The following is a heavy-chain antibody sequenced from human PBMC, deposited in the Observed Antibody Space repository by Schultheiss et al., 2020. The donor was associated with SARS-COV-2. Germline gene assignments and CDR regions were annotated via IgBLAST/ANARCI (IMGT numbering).Heavy chain of an antibody. CDR2: IKSKTDGGTT. CDR1: GFTFSSYE. CDR3: ARSSYSSSSLVDY. D-gene: IGHD6-6*01. Sequence: GGSLRLSCAASGFTFSSYEMNWVRQAPGKGLEWVGRIKSKTDGGTTDYAAPVKGRFTISRDDSKNSLYLQMNSLKTEDTAVYYCARSSYSSSSLVDYWGQGTLVTVSS. J-gene: IGHJ4*02. V-gene: IGHV3-15*01.